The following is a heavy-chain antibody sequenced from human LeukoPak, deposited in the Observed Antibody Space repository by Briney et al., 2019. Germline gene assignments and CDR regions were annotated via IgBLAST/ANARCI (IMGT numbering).Heavy chain of an antibody. Sequence: SETLSLTCTVSGGSISSSSYYWGWIRQPPWKGLEWIGSIYYSGSTYYNPSLKSRVTISVDTSKNQFSLKPSSVTAADTAVYYCARHGIAVAGSSYFDLWGRGTLVTVSS. CDR1: GGSISSSSYY. D-gene: IGHD6-19*01. CDR3: ARHGIAVAGSSYFDL. V-gene: IGHV4-39*01. J-gene: IGHJ2*01. CDR2: IYYSGST.